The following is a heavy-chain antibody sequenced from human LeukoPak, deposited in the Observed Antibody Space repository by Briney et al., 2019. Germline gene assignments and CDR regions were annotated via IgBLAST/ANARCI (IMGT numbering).Heavy chain of an antibody. D-gene: IGHD6-13*01. CDR1: GFTFSDYW. Sequence: GGSLGLSCAASGFTFSDYWMHWVRQVPGKGLVWVSHINSDGSSTSYADSVKGRFTISRDNAKNTLYLQMNSLRAEDTAVYYCARGLIVAAGTDYWGQGTLVTVSS. CDR3: ARGLIVAAGTDY. CDR2: INSDGSST. J-gene: IGHJ4*02. V-gene: IGHV3-74*01.